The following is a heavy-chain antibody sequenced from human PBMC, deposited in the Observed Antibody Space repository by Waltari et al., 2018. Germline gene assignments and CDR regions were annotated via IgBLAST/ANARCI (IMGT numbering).Heavy chain of an antibody. J-gene: IGHJ5*02. CDR2: INTNSGNP. CDR1: GYSFTSYA. CDR3: AREVVPAATIVVNWFDP. D-gene: IGHD2-2*01. V-gene: IGHV7-4-1*02. Sequence: QVELVQSGPELKKPGASVKVSCRASGYSFTSYAINWVRQAPGRGFELLGWINTNSGNPTYVQGCTGRFVFSLDTSVSTAFLQINSLEAEDTAVYYCAREVVPAATIVVNWFDPWGQGTLVTVSS.